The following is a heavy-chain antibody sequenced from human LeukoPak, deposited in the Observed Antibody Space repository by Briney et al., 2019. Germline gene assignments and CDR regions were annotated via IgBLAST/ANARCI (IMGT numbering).Heavy chain of an antibody. D-gene: IGHD3-22*01. CDR3: ARARGDYYDSSGYYSTFDY. J-gene: IGHJ4*02. Sequence: PSETLSLTCAVYGGPFSGYYWSWIRQPPGKGLEWIGEINHSGSANYNPSLKSRVTISVDMSKNQFSLKLSSVTAADTAVYYCARARGDYYDSSGYYSTFDYWGQGTLVTVSS. CDR1: GGPFSGYY. V-gene: IGHV4-34*01. CDR2: INHSGSA.